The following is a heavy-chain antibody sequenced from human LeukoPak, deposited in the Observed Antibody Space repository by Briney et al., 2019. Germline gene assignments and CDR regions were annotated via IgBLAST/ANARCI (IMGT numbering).Heavy chain of an antibody. CDR1: GGTFSSYA. Sequence: GASVKVSCKAAGGTFSSYAISWVRQAPGQGLEWMGGIIPIFCTANYAQKFQGRVTITADESTSTAYMELSSLRSEDTAVYYCARVLSPGAFDIWGQGTMVTVSS. V-gene: IGHV1-69*13. CDR3: ARVLSPGAFDI. D-gene: IGHD2/OR15-2a*01. CDR2: IIPIFCTA. J-gene: IGHJ3*02.